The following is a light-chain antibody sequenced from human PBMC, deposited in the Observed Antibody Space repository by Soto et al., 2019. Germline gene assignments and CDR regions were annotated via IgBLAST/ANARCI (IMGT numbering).Light chain of an antibody. CDR3: QQRSNWPPT. CDR2: DAS. J-gene: IGKJ5*01. V-gene: IGKV3-11*01. CDR1: QSVSSY. Sequence: EIVLTQSTATLSLSPGERATLSCRASQSVSSYLAWYQQKPGQAPRLLIYDASNRATGIPARFSGGGSGTDFTLTISSLEPEDFAVYYCQQRSNWPPTFGQGTRLEI.